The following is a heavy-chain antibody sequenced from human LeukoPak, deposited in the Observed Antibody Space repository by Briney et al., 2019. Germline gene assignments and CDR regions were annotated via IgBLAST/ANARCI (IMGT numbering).Heavy chain of an antibody. CDR2: MYASGST. CDR1: GGSISNYY. Sequence: SETLSLTCTVSGGSISNYYWSWIRQPAGKGLEWVGRMYASGSTSYNPSLNSRVTMSVDTSKNQFSLKLDSVTAADTAMYYCARDVRRSSSSSNSFYYYMDVRGKGTTVTVSS. CDR3: ARDVRRSSSSSNSFYYYMDV. V-gene: IGHV4-4*07. J-gene: IGHJ6*03. D-gene: IGHD6-6*01.